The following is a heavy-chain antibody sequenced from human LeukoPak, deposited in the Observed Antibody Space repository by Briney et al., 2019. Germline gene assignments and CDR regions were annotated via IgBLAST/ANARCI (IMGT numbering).Heavy chain of an antibody. Sequence: GGSLRLSCAASGFTFSSYAMHWVRQAPGKGLEWVAVISYDGSNKYYADSVKGRFTISRDNSKNTLYLQMNSLRAEDTAVYYCAREKDPDRYYYYYGMDVWGQGTTVTVSS. J-gene: IGHJ6*02. V-gene: IGHV3-30-3*01. CDR2: ISYDGSNK. D-gene: IGHD3-22*01. CDR1: GFTFSSYA. CDR3: AREKDPDRYYYYYGMDV.